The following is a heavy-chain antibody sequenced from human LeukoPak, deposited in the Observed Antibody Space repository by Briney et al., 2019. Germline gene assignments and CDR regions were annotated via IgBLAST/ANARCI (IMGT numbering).Heavy chain of an antibody. Sequence: GGSLRLSCAASGITFSSYWMSWVRQAPGKGLEWVANIKQDGSEKYYVDSVKGRFTISRDNAKNSLYLQMNSLRAEDTAVYYCAREAQYYYYYMDVWGKGTTVTVSS. CDR2: IKQDGSEK. CDR1: GITFSSYW. V-gene: IGHV3-7*01. J-gene: IGHJ6*03. CDR3: AREAQYYYYYMDV.